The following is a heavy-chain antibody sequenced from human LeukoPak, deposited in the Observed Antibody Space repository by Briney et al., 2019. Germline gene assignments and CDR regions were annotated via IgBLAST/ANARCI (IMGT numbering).Heavy chain of an antibody. V-gene: IGHV4-39*01. J-gene: IGHJ4*02. CDR3: ARRGQSTAWSFDY. CDR2: FYYNGSP. Sequence: SETLSLTCSVSGGSISSSDFWWGWIRQPPGKGLEWITNFYYNGSPYYNPSLEGRVTISVDASKNQFSLKMSSVTAADTAMYYCARRGQSTAWSFDYWGQGTLVTVSS. CDR1: GGSISSSDFW. D-gene: IGHD2-8*02.